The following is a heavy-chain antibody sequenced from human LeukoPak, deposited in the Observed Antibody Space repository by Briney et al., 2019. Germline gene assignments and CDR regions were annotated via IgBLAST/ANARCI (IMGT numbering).Heavy chain of an antibody. J-gene: IGHJ4*02. CDR2: IWYDGSKT. V-gene: IGHV3-33*01. Sequence: GTSLRLSCAASGFTFSNFFMHWVRQAPGKGLEWVALIWYDGSKTYYVDSVKGRFTISRDNSKDTVYLQMNSLRAEDTAVYHCARARLVTVTGYHFDYWGQGIPVTVSS. CDR1: GFTFSNFF. D-gene: IGHD3-9*01. CDR3: ARARLVTVTGYHFDY.